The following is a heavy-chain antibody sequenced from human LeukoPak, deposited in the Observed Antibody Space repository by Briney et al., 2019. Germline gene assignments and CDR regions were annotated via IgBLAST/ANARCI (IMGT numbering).Heavy chain of an antibody. V-gene: IGHV3-13*01. Sequence: PGGSLRLSCAASGFIFSSYDMHCVRQATGKGLEWVSAIGTAGDTYYPGSVKGELTISRENAKDHLYLQMNSLRAEDTAVYYCARAGYDSSGDGDDVFDIWGQGTMVTVSS. D-gene: IGHD3-22*01. CDR2: IGTAGDT. CDR3: ARAGYDSSGDGDDVFDI. J-gene: IGHJ3*02. CDR1: GFIFSSYD.